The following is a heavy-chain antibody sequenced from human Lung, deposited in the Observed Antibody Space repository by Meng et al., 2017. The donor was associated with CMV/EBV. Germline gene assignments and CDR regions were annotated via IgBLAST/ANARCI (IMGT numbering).Heavy chain of an antibody. CDR3: VKDSEYCRGIRCPW. V-gene: IGHV3-23*01. J-gene: IGHJ4*02. CDR2: ITDGVSGGNT. Sequence: PXAASGFTFSSYAMTWVRQAPGKGLEWGSIITDGVSGGNTYYADSVKARFTIPRDNYKNTLYPPMNSLRAGDTAVYYCVKDSEYCRGIRCPWWGQGTLVTVSS. CDR1: GFTFSSYA. D-gene: IGHD2-2*01.